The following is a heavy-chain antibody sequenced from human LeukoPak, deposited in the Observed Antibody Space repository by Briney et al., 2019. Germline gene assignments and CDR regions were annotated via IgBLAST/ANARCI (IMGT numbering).Heavy chain of an antibody. Sequence: GGSLRLSCAASGFTFSSYAMSWVRQAPGKGLEWVSAIGGSGGSTYYADSVKGRFTISRDNSKNTLYLQMNSLRAEDTAVYYCAKTYYYDSSGYGNDYWGQGTLVTVSS. CDR1: GFTFSSYA. CDR3: AKTYYYDSSGYGNDY. D-gene: IGHD3-22*01. J-gene: IGHJ4*02. V-gene: IGHV3-23*01. CDR2: IGGSGGST.